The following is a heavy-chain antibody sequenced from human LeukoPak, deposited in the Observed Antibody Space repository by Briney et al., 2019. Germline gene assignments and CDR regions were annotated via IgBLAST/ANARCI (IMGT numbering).Heavy chain of an antibody. Sequence: GGSLRLSCAASGFTFSSHGMHWVRQAPGKGLEGVAFIRFDGTNKYYADSVKGRFTISRDNSKNTVFLQMNSLRAEDTAVYYCANGNRCTSPNCLGYYYFYMDVWGKGTTVTVSS. CDR2: IRFDGTNK. CDR1: GFTFSSHG. D-gene: IGHD2-8*01. CDR3: ANGNRCTSPNCLGYYYFYMDV. V-gene: IGHV3-30*02. J-gene: IGHJ6*03.